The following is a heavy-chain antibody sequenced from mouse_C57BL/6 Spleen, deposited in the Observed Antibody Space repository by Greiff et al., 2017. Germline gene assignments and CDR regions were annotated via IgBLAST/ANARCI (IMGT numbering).Heavy chain of an antibody. Sequence: VQLQQPGAELVMPGASVKLSCKASGYTFTSYWMHWVKQRPGQGLEWIGEIDPSDSYTNYNPKFKGKSTLTVDKSASTAYMQLSSLTSEDSAVYYCARGIYYDYEAWCADWCQGTLVTVSA. V-gene: IGHV1-69*01. CDR1: GYTFTSYW. CDR3: ARGIYYDYEAWCAD. CDR2: IDPSDSYT. J-gene: IGHJ3*01. D-gene: IGHD2-4*01.